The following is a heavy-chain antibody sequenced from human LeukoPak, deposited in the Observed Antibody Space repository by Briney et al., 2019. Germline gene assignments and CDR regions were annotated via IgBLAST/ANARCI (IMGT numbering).Heavy chain of an antibody. CDR2: IYHSGST. Sequence: PSETLSLTCTVSVYSISSCYYWGWIRQRPGNGLDLIGSIYHSGSTYSNPSLKRRVTISVDTSKNQFSLKLSSVTAADTAVYYCARDREGAAGFDYWGQGTLVTVSS. CDR1: VYSISSCYY. V-gene: IGHV4-38-2*02. J-gene: IGHJ4*02. D-gene: IGHD1-26*01. CDR3: ARDREGAAGFDY.